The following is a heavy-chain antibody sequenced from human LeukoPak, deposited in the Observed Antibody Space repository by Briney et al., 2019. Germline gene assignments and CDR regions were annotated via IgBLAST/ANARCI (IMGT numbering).Heavy chain of an antibody. D-gene: IGHD5-12*01. Sequence: SETLSLTCTVSGDSISSSSYYWGWIRQPPGKGLEWIGSIYYSGSTYYNPSLKSRVTISVDTSKNQFSLKLSSVTAADTAVYYCARGPFYSGYDFADYWGQGTLVTVSS. CDR2: IYYSGST. V-gene: IGHV4-39*07. CDR3: ARGPFYSGYDFADY. J-gene: IGHJ4*02. CDR1: GDSISSSSYY.